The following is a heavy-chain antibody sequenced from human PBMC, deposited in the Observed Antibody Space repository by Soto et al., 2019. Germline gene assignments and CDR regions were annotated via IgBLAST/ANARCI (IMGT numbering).Heavy chain of an antibody. D-gene: IGHD3-10*01. CDR1: GSTFTGNY. V-gene: IGHV1-2*02. J-gene: IGHJ6*02. CDR3: ARSIGFGESYFYGMDV. Sequence: ASVKVSCKASGSTFTGNYMQWVRQAPGQDLEWMGFINPNSGGTNYAQKFQGRVTMTRDTSISTVYMELSRLSFDDTADYYCARSIGFGESYFYGMDVWGQGATVTV. CDR2: INPNSGGT.